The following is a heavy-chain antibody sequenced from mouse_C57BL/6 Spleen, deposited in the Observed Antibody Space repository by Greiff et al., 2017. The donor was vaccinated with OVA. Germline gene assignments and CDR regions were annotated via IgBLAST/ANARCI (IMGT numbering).Heavy chain of an antibody. D-gene: IGHD1-1*01. CDR2: INYDGSST. J-gene: IGHJ1*03. CDR3: ARDADYGSSHWYFDV. V-gene: IGHV5-16*01. CDR1: GFTFSDYY. Sequence: DVQLQESEGGLVQPGSSMKLSCTASGFTFSDYYMAWVRQVPEKGLEWVANINYDGSSTYYLDSLKSRFIISRDNAKNILYLQMSSLKSEDTATYYCARDADYGSSHWYFDVWGTGTTVTVSS.